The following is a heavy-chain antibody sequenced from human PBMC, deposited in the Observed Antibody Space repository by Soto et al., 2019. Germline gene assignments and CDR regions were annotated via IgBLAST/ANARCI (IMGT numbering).Heavy chain of an antibody. CDR1: GGTFSSYA. D-gene: IGHD2-2*01. Sequence: SVKVSCKASGGTFSSYAISWVRQAPGQGLEWMGGIIPIFGTANYAQKFQGRVTITADESTSTAYMELSSLRSEDTAVYYCATYCSSTSCSPGYFDYWGQGTLVTVSS. V-gene: IGHV1-69*13. CDR3: ATYCSSTSCSPGYFDY. J-gene: IGHJ4*02. CDR2: IIPIFGTA.